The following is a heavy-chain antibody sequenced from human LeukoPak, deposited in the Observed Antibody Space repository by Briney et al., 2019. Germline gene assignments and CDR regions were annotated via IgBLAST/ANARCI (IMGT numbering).Heavy chain of an antibody. CDR1: GYTFTSYY. J-gene: IGHJ4*02. V-gene: IGHV1-46*01. D-gene: IGHD3-10*01. Sequence: ASVKVSCKASGYTFTSYYMHWVRQAPGQGLEWMGIINPSGGSTSYAQKFQGRVTMTRDMSTSTVYMELSSLRAEDTAVYYCAKGARYYGSGSHRRGHYLDNWGQGTLVTVSS. CDR2: INPSGGST. CDR3: AKGARYYGSGSHRRGHYLDN.